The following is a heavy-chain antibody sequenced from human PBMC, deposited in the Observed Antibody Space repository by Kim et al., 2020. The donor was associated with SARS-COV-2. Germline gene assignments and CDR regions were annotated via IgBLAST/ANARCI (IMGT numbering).Heavy chain of an antibody. Sequence: VKGRFTISRDESKNTLYLQMDSLRVEDTAVYYCAKDPSPLFGGVNGLYFEYWGQGALVTVSS. J-gene: IGHJ4*02. D-gene: IGHD3-16*01. CDR3: AKDPSPLFGGVNGLYFEY. V-gene: IGHV3-30*02.